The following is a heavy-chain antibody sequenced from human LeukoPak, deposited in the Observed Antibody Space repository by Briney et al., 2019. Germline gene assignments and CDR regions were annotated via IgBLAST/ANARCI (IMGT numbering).Heavy chain of an antibody. CDR1: GFTFSSYG. Sequence: PGGSLRLSCAASGFTFSSYGMHWVRQAPGKGLEWVAFIRNDGSNKSYTDSVKGRFTISRDNSKNTLYLQMNSLRAEDTAVYFCAKDRGITMIRELDYWGRGSLVSVSS. V-gene: IGHV3-30*02. D-gene: IGHD3-22*01. CDR3: AKDRGITMIRELDY. J-gene: IGHJ4*02. CDR2: IRNDGSNK.